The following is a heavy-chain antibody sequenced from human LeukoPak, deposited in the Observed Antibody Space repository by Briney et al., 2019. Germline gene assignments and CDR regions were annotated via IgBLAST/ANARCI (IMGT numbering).Heavy chain of an antibody. Sequence: ASVKVSCKASGYTFINHAIHWVRQAPGQRLEWMGWINIGNGNTKYSQNFLGRITITRDTSATTAYMDLSSLRSEDTAVYYCARRLGRSFDYWGQGTLVTVSS. D-gene: IGHD2-21*01. V-gene: IGHV1-3*04. CDR3: ARRLGRSFDY. J-gene: IGHJ4*02. CDR2: INIGNGNT. CDR1: GYTFINHA.